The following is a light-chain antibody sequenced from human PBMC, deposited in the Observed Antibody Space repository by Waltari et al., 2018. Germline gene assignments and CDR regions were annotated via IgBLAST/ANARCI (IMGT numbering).Light chain of an antibody. J-gene: IGKJ2*01. CDR2: GAS. CDR3: QQYGSSVLYT. Sequence: IVLTQSPGTLSLSPGESATLSCRASQTLSKNYLAWYQQKPGQAPRLLIYGASSRAAGIPYRISGSGSGTYFTLTISRLEPDDFAMYYCQQYGSSVLYTFGQGTKLEIK. V-gene: IGKV3-20*01. CDR1: QTLSKNY.